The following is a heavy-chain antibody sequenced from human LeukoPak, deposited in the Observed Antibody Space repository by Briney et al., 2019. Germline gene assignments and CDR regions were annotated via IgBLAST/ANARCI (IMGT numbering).Heavy chain of an antibody. J-gene: IGHJ4*02. D-gene: IGHD2-2*02. CDR2: IRYDGSNK. Sequence: GGSLRLSCAASGFTFSSYGMHWVRKAPGKGLEWVGFIRYDGSNKYYADSVKGRFTISRDNSKNTLYLQMNSLRAEDTAVYYCAKDHRIVVVPAAVQEFYFDYWGEGTLVTVSS. V-gene: IGHV3-30*02. CDR3: AKDHRIVVVPAAVQEFYFDY. CDR1: GFTFSSYG.